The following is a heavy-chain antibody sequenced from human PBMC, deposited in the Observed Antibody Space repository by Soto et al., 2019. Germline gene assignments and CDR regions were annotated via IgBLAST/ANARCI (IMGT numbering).Heavy chain of an antibody. CDR3: ASISYYYDSSGIWVFAI. CDR1: GYTLTELS. CDR2: FDPEDGET. Sequence: ASVKVSCKVSGYTLTELSMHWVRQAPGKGLEWMGGFDPEDGETIYAQKFQGRVTMTEDTSTDTAYMELSSLRSEDTAVYYCASISYYYDSSGIWVFAIWGQGTMVTVSS. J-gene: IGHJ3*02. D-gene: IGHD3-22*01. V-gene: IGHV1-24*01.